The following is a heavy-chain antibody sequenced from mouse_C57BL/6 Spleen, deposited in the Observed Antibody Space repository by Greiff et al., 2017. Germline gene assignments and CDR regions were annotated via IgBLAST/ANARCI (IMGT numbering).Heavy chain of an antibody. J-gene: IGHJ3*01. CDR1: GFTFSDYG. D-gene: IGHD1-1*01. V-gene: IGHV5-17*01. CDR3: ARNYYGSSYEFAY. Sequence: EVQLQESGGGLVKPGGSLKLSCAASGFTFSDYGMHWVRQAPEKGLEWVAYISSGSSTIDYADTVKGRFTISRDNAKNTLFLQMTILRSEDTAMYYCARNYYGSSYEFAYWGQGTLVTVSA. CDR2: ISSGSSTI.